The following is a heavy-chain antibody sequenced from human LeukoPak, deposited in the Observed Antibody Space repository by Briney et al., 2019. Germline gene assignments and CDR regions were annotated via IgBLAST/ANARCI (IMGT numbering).Heavy chain of an antibody. D-gene: IGHD3-3*01. Sequence: ASVKVSCKASGYTFTSYAMNWVRQAPGQGLEWMGWINTNTGNPTYAQGFTGRFVFSLDTSVSTAYLQISSLKAEDTAVYYCARDGSRYDFWSGYYTPYYYYYMDVWGKGTTVTVSS. J-gene: IGHJ6*03. V-gene: IGHV7-4-1*02. CDR3: ARDGSRYDFWSGYYTPYYYYYMDV. CDR2: INTNTGNP. CDR1: GYTFTSYA.